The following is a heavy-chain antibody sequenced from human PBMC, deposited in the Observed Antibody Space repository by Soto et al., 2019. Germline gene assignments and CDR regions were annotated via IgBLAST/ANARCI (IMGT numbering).Heavy chain of an antibody. CDR2: ISSSSSYI. V-gene: IGHV3-21*01. CDR3: AKDRYYDFWNGYYDNDAFDI. Sequence: PRGSLVVCCADPGFTFSIYTMNWVRQAPGKGLDLVSSISSSSSYIFYADAVKGRFTISRDNAQNPLFLQMNSLSAEDTAVYYCAKDRYYDFWNGYYDNDAFDIWGQGTMVTVSS. D-gene: IGHD3-3*01. J-gene: IGHJ3*02. CDR1: GFTFSIYT.